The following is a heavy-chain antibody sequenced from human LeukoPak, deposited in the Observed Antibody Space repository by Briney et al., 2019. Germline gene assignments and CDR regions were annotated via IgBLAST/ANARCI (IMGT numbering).Heavy chain of an antibody. CDR3: AREESLWIGLYYYYYMDV. J-gene: IGHJ6*03. Sequence: PGGSLRLSCAASGFTFSDYYMSWIRQAPGKGLEWVSYISSSGSTIYYADSVKGRFTISRDNAKNSLYLQMNSLRAEDTAVYYCAREESLWIGLYYYYYMDVWGKGTTVTVSS. CDR1: GFTFSDYY. V-gene: IGHV3-11*04. CDR2: ISSSGSTI. D-gene: IGHD5-12*01.